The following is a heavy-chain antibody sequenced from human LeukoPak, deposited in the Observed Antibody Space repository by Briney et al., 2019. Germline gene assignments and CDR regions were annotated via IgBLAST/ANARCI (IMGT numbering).Heavy chain of an antibody. CDR3: VRDSAYYYYAMDV. J-gene: IGHJ6*02. V-gene: IGHV3-21*03. Sequence: PGGSLRLSCAASGFTLSSYTMYWVRQAPGKGLEWVSSISGISSYIYYADSVKGRFTISRDNANNSLYLQMHSLRAEDTAVYYCVRDSAYYYYAMDVWGRGTTVTVSS. CDR1: GFTLSSYT. CDR2: ISGISSYI. D-gene: IGHD2-15*01.